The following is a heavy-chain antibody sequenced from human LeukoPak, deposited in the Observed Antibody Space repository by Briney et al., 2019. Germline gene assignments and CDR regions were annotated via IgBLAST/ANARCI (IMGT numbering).Heavy chain of an antibody. CDR3: ARDLSLGRQNYGEPFDY. J-gene: IGHJ4*02. D-gene: IGHD4-17*01. Sequence: ASVKVSCKTSGYAFTNYGISWVRQAPGQGPEWMGWISGYNGNTNYVQKFQGRVTMTTDTSTSTAYMELRSLRSDDTAVYYCARDLSLGRQNYGEPFDYWGQGTLVTASS. CDR2: ISGYNGNT. V-gene: IGHV1-18*01. CDR1: GYAFTNYG.